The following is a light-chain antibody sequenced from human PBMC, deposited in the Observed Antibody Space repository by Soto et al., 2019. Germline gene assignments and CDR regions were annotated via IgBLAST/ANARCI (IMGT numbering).Light chain of an antibody. Sequence: DIQMTQSPSTLSASVGDRVTIACRASQSISTRLSWYQQKPGEAPKFLIYAASGLETGVPSRFSGSGSGTEFTLTISSLQPGDFATYYCQQYDSYPFTFGPGTKWIS. CDR3: QQYDSYPFT. CDR2: AAS. J-gene: IGKJ3*01. V-gene: IGKV1-5*01. CDR1: QSISTR.